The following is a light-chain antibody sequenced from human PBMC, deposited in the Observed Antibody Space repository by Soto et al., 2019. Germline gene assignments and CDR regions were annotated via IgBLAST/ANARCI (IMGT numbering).Light chain of an antibody. J-gene: IGLJ1*01. CDR1: SSNIGSNT. CDR3: AAWDDNVNGYV. CDR2: TNN. V-gene: IGLV1-44*01. Sequence: QPVLTQPPSASGTPGQRVTISCSGGSSNIGSNTVTWYQQLPGTAPKLLIYTNNQRPSGVPDRFSGSRSGTSASLAISGLQSEDESDYYCAAWDDNVNGYVFGTGTKLTVL.